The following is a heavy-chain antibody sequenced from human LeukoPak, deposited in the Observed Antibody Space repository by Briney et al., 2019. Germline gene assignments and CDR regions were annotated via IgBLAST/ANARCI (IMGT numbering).Heavy chain of an antibody. D-gene: IGHD3-22*01. CDR2: IRYDGRNE. V-gene: IGHV3-30*02. Sequence: GGSLRLSCAASGFTFSNNGMDWVRQAPGKGLEWVAFIRYDGRNEYYADSVKGRFTISRDNSRNTLYVQMNSLRSEDTAVYHCARDGVFGYYDSSGYPDYWGEGTLVTVSS. J-gene: IGHJ4*02. CDR1: GFTFSNNG. CDR3: ARDGVFGYYDSSGYPDY.